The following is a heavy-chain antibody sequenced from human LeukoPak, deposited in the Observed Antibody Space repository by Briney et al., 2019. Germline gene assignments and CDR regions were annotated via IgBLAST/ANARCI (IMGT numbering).Heavy chain of an antibody. CDR1: EFTFSNYG. CDR2: ISGSGYST. CDR3: AKESAGSCQWFSLHFDN. V-gene: IGHV3-23*01. Sequence: QSGGSLRLSCTASEFTFSNYGMSWVRQPPEKGPEWLSAISGSGYSTYYAESVKGRFTISRDNSNNMVFLQMDSLRDEDTAVYYCAKESAGSCQWFSLHFDNWGQGSLVTVSS. J-gene: IGHJ4*02. D-gene: IGHD2-15*01.